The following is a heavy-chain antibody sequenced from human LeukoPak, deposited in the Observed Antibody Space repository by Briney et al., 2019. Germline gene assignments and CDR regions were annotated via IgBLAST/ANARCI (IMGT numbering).Heavy chain of an antibody. J-gene: IGHJ4*02. D-gene: IGHD2-2*01. CDR1: GYSFTSYW. V-gene: IGHV5-51*01. CDR2: IYPGGSDT. CDR3: ARRGYCSSTSCPPDY. Sequence: GESLKISCKGSGYSFTSYWIGWVRQMPGKGLEWMGIIYPGGSDTRYSPSFQGQVTISADKSISTAYLQWSSLKASDTAMYYCARRGYCSSTSCPPDYWGQGTLVTVSS.